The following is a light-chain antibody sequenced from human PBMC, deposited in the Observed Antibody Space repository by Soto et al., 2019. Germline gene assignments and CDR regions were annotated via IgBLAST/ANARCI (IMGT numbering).Light chain of an antibody. CDR1: QSVSSRF. CDR3: QQYGSALTWT. Sequence: PGETSSLSCRASQSVSSRFLAWYQQKPGQAPRLLIYGASRRATGVPERFSGSGSGTDFTLTISRLEPEDFAVYYCQQYGSALTWTFGQGTKVEIK. J-gene: IGKJ1*01. CDR2: GAS. V-gene: IGKV3-20*01.